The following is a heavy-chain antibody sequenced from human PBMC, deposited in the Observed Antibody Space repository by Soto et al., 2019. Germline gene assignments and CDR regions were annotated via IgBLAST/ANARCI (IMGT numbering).Heavy chain of an antibody. CDR3: AKDRDGAAAGPTKFCGMDV. V-gene: IGHV3-23*01. CDR1: GFTFSSYA. Sequence: EVQLLESGGGLVQPGGSLRLSCAASGFTFSSYAMSWVRQAPGKGLEWVSVISGSGDSTYYADSVRGRFTISRDNSKNTLHLKMNSLRAEDTAVYYCAKDRDGAAAGPTKFCGMDVWGQGTTVTVSS. CDR2: ISGSGDST. D-gene: IGHD6-13*01. J-gene: IGHJ6*02.